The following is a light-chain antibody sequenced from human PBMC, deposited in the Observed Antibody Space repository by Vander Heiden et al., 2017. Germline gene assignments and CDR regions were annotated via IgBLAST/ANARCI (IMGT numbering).Light chain of an antibody. CDR2: SAS. J-gene: IGKJ2*02. CDR3: QQTHIKRT. CDR1: QSVSSF. Sequence: DIQTTQSPSFLSASIGDRVTITCRASQSVSSFLNWYQQKPGKAPKLLIYSASSLQSGIPSRFSGSGSGTDFTLTISSLEPEDFATYCCQQTHIKRTFGQGTKLEL. V-gene: IGKV1-39*01.